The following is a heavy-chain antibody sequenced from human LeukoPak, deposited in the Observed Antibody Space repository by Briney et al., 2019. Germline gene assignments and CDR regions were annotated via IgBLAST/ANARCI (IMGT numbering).Heavy chain of an antibody. D-gene: IGHD2-21*02. CDR1: GGSISSYY. J-gene: IGHJ3*02. CDR3: ARGSGGDSDAFDI. CDR2: IYYSGST. V-gene: IGHV4-59*01. Sequence: SETLSLTCTVSGGSISSYYWSWIRQPPGKGLEWIGYIYYSGSTNYNPSLKSRVTISVDTSKNQFSLKLSSVTAADTAVYYCARGSGGDSDAFDIWGQGTMVTVSS.